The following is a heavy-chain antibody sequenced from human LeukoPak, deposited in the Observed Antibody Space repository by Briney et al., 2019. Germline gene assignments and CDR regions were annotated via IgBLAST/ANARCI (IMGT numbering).Heavy chain of an antibody. CDR2: INPNSGGT. Sequence: ASVKVSCKASGGTFSSYAISWVRQAPGQGLEWMGWINPNSGGTNYAQKFQGRVTMTRDTSISTAYMELSRLRSDDTAAYYCARELIAAAGTPFDYWGQGTLVTVSS. CDR3: ARELIAAAGTPFDY. D-gene: IGHD6-13*01. V-gene: IGHV1-2*02. J-gene: IGHJ4*02. CDR1: GGTFSSYA.